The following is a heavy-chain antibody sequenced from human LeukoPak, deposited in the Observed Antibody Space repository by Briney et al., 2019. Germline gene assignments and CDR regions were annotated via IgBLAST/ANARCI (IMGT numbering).Heavy chain of an antibody. V-gene: IGHV1-8*01. J-gene: IGHJ4*02. CDR2: MNPNSGNT. Sequence: ASVKVSCKASGYTFTSYDINWVRQATGQGLEWMGWMNPNSGNTGYAQKFQGRVTMTRNTSISTAYMELSSLRSEDTAVYYCARGIRVYYYGSRRPDYWGQGTLVTVSS. D-gene: IGHD3-10*01. CDR1: GYTFTSYD. CDR3: ARGIRVYYYGSRRPDY.